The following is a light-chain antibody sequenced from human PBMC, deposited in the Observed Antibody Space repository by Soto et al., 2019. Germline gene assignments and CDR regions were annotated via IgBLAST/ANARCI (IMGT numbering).Light chain of an antibody. Sequence: IGFTQYPGTLCWYPGESATLSGRAIQSVSSYSLAWYQKKPGQAPRLLIYGASSRAAGIPDRFSGSGSGTDFTLTISSLEPEDFAIYYCQQRSNWPSISFGQGTRLEIK. CDR2: GAS. V-gene: IGKV3D-20*02. J-gene: IGKJ5*01. CDR1: QSVSSYS. CDR3: QQRSNWPSIS.